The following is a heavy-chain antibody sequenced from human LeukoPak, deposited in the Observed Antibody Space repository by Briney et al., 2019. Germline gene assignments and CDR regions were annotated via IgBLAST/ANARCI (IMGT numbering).Heavy chain of an antibody. CDR3: ARDESELLWFGEFSDAFDI. D-gene: IGHD3-10*01. CDR1: GFTFSSYA. V-gene: IGHV3-30-3*01. Sequence: GGSVSLSCAASGFTFSSYAMHWVRQAPGKGLEWVAVISYDGSNKYYAASVKGRFTISRDNSKNTLYLQMNSLRAEDTAVYYCARDESELLWFGEFSDAFDIWGQGTMVTVSS. CDR2: ISYDGSNK. J-gene: IGHJ3*02.